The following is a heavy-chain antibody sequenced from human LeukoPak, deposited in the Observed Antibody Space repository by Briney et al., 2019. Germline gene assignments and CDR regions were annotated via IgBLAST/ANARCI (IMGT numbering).Heavy chain of an antibody. J-gene: IGHJ3*02. D-gene: IGHD1-26*01. CDR2: ISAYNGNT. Sequence: ASVKVSCKASGYTFTAYYMHWVRQAPGQGLEWMGWISAYNGNTNYAQKLQGRVTMTTDTSTSTAYMELRSLRSDDTAVYYCAREVYSGSYYWDAFDIWGQGTMVTVSS. CDR3: AREVYSGSYYWDAFDI. V-gene: IGHV1-18*04. CDR1: GYTFTAYY.